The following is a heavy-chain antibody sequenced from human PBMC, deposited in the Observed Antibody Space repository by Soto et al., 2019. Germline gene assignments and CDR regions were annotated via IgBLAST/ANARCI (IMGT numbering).Heavy chain of an antibody. J-gene: IGHJ4*02. CDR3: VKDQRYFDWLLLYYFDY. CDR2: ISSNGGST. Sequence: GGSLRLSCSASGFTFSSYAMHWVRQAPGKGLEYVSAISSNGGSTYYADSVKGRFTISRDNSKNTLYLQMSSLRAEDTAVYYCVKDQRYFDWLLLYYFDYWGQGTLVTVSS. CDR1: GFTFSSYA. V-gene: IGHV3-64D*06. D-gene: IGHD3-9*01.